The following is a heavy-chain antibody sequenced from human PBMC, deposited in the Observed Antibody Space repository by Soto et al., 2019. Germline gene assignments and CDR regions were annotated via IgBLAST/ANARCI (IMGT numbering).Heavy chain of an antibody. D-gene: IGHD3-10*01. V-gene: IGHV4-34*01. Sequence: QVQLQQWGAGLLKPSETLSLTCAVYGGSFSGYYWSWIRQPPGKGLEWIGEIKHSGSTNYNPSLKSRVTITVDTAKNQFSLKLTSVTAADTAVYYCARGLFTMVRGVIIKRGWFDPWGQGTLVTVSS. CDR2: IKHSGST. CDR1: GGSFSGYY. CDR3: ARGLFTMVRGVIIKRGWFDP. J-gene: IGHJ5*02.